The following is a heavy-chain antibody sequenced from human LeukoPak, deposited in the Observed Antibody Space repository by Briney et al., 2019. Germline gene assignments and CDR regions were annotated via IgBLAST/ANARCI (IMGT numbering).Heavy chain of an antibody. CDR2: IRSKSNNYAT. J-gene: IGHJ4*02. Sequence: GGSLRLSCAASGFTFTDSSMHWVRQASGKGLEWVGRIRSKSNNYATAYAASVNGRFNISRDDSKNMLYLQMNSLKTEDTAVYYCTRLYCGGGYCYYFDYWGQGTLVTVSS. CDR3: TRLYCGGGYCYYFDY. CDR1: GFTFTDSS. D-gene: IGHD2-21*01. V-gene: IGHV3-73*01.